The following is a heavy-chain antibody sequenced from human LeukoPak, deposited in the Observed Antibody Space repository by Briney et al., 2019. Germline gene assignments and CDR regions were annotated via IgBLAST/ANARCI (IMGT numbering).Heavy chain of an antibody. CDR2: ISGSGDST. D-gene: IGHD3-3*01. J-gene: IGHJ4*02. V-gene: IGHV3-23*01. Sequence: GGPLRLSCAASGFTFSSYAMGWVRQAPGKGLEWVSVISGSGDSTYYADSVKGRFTISRDNSKTTLFLQMNSLRAEDTAVYYCAKDPLSGYFDYWGQGTLVTVSS. CDR1: GFTFSSYA. CDR3: AKDPLSGYFDY.